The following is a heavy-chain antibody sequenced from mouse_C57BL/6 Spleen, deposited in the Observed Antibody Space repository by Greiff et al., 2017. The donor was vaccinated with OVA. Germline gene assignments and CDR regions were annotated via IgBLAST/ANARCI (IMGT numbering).Heavy chain of an antibody. V-gene: IGHV1-52*01. Sequence: QVQLQQPGAELVRPGSSVKLSCKASGYTFTSYWMHWVKQRPIQGLEWIGNIDPSDSETHYNQKFKDKATLTVDKSSSTAYMQLSSLTSEDSAVYYCARYDYDAYYFDYWGQGTTLTVSS. CDR1: GYTFTSYW. CDR2: IDPSDSET. D-gene: IGHD2-4*01. CDR3: ARYDYDAYYFDY. J-gene: IGHJ2*01.